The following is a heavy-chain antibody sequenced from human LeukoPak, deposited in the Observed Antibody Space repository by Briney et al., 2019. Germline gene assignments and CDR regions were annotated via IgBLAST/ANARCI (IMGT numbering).Heavy chain of an antibody. CDR2: ISSSSSDI. CDR3: VRDFRTQLDGYSPPYHFDY. V-gene: IGHV3-21*01. Sequence: PGGSLRLSCAASGLSLTYHTMNWVRQAPGKGLEWVSSISSSSSDIYYADSVKGRFTISRDNARNSLFLQMNSLRAEDTAVYYCVRDFRTQLDGYSPPYHFDYWGQGALVTVSS. J-gene: IGHJ4*02. CDR1: GLSLTYHT. D-gene: IGHD5-24*01.